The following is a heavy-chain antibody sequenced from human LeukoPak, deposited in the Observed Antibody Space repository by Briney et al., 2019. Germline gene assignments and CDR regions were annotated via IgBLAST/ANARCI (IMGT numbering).Heavy chain of an antibody. D-gene: IGHD1-14*01. CDR3: VRDRNNNYFDY. J-gene: IGHJ4*02. Sequence: GGSLRLSCAASGFAFHIYGMRWVRQAPGKGLEWVAFIRSDGTKQFYADSVKGRFTISRDNSNNTVYLHMNSLKAEDTALYYCVRDRNNNYFDYWGQGTLLAVSS. V-gene: IGHV3-30*02. CDR2: IRSDGTKQ. CDR1: GFAFHIYG.